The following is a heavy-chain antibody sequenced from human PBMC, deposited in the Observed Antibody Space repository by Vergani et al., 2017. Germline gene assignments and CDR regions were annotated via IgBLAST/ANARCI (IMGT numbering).Heavy chain of an antibody. Sequence: QLQLQESGPGLVKPSETLSLTCTVSGGSISSSSYYWSWIRQPPGKGLEWIGEINHSGSTNYNPSLKSRVTISVDTSKNQFSLKLSSVTAADTAVYYCARGIAAPVFDYWGQGTLVTVSS. CDR1: GGSISSSSYY. J-gene: IGHJ4*02. CDR3: ARGIAAPVFDY. V-gene: IGHV4-39*07. CDR2: INHSGST. D-gene: IGHD6-6*01.